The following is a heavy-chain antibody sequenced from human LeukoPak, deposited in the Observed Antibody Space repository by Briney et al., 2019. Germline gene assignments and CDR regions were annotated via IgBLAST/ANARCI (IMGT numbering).Heavy chain of an antibody. CDR2: ISAYNGNT. CDR1: GYTFTSYG. Sequence: ASVKVSCKASGYTFTSYGISWVRQAPGQGLEWMGWISAYNGNTNYAQKLQGRVTMTTDTSTSTAYMELRSLRSDDTAVYYCARTVDDYDILTGYFDYWGREPWSPSPQ. CDR3: ARTVDDYDILTGYFDY. V-gene: IGHV1-18*01. J-gene: IGHJ4*02. D-gene: IGHD3-9*01.